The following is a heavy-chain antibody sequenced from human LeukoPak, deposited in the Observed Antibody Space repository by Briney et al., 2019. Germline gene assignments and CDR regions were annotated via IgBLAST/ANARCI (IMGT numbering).Heavy chain of an antibody. CDR2: IIPSFGSA. CDR3: ARVISIAGSSWFDP. CDR1: GGSGGTFSTYV. Sequence: GASVKVSCKASGGSGGTFSTYVLNWVRQAPGHGLEWMGGIIPSFGSANYAQHVQGRITVTADESTTTVHMELSSLRSEDTAVYYCARVISIAGSSWFDPWGQGTLVTVSS. V-gene: IGHV1-69*13. D-gene: IGHD1-26*01. J-gene: IGHJ5*02.